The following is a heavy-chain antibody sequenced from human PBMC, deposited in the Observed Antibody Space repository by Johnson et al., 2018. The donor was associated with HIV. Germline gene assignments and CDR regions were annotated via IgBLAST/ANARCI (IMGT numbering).Heavy chain of an antibody. V-gene: IGHV3-30*04. CDR3: ARDNGIAAAGDLDI. CDR1: GFTFSSYP. J-gene: IGHJ3*02. D-gene: IGHD6-13*01. Sequence: QVQLVESGGGVVRPGGSLRLSCVAYGFTFSSYPMHWVRQGPGKGLEWVAVISYDGNNKYYADSVKGRFTISRDNSKNTLYLQMNSLRAEDTAVYYCARDNGIAAAGDLDICGQGTMVTVSS. CDR2: ISYDGNNK.